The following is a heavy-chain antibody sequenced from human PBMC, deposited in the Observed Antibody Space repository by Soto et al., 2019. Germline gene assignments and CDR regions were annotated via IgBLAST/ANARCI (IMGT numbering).Heavy chain of an antibody. D-gene: IGHD3-9*01. J-gene: IGHJ6*02. V-gene: IGHV4-34*01. Sequence: QVQLQQWGAGLLKPSETLSLTCAVYGGSFSGYYWSWIRQPPGKGLEWIGEINHSGSSNYNPSLKSRVTISVDTSKNQFTLKLSSVTAADTAVYYCVRGRHILTGYYRDLNYGMDVWGQGTTVTVSS. CDR1: GGSFSGYY. CDR2: INHSGSS. CDR3: VRGRHILTGYYRDLNYGMDV.